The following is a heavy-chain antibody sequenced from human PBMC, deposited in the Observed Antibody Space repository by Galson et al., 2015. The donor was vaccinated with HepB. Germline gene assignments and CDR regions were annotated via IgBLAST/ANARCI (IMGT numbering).Heavy chain of an antibody. Sequence: SLRLSCAASGFTFSSYAMHWVRQAPGKGLEWVAVISYDGSNKYYADSVKGQFTISRDNSKNTLYLQMNSLRAEDTAVYYCARYCSGGSCSNFDYWGQGTLVTVSS. CDR2: ISYDGSNK. CDR3: ARYCSGGSCSNFDY. CDR1: GFTFSSYA. D-gene: IGHD2-15*01. J-gene: IGHJ4*02. V-gene: IGHV3-30*04.